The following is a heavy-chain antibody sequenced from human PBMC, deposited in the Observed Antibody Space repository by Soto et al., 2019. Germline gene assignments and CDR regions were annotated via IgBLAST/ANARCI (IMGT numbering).Heavy chain of an antibody. CDR3: ARDFQRDYGIGDY. J-gene: IGHJ4*02. CDR1: GGTFSSYA. D-gene: IGHD4-17*01. V-gene: IGHV1-69*05. CDR2: IIPIFGTA. Sequence: SVKVSCKASGGTFSSYAISWVRQAPGQGLEWMGGIIPIFGTANYAQKFQGRVTITRDTSASTAYMELSSLRSEDTAVYYCARDFQRDYGIGDYWGQGTLVTVSS.